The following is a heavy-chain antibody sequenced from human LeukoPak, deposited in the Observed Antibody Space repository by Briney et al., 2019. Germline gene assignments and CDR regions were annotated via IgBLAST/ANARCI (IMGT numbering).Heavy chain of an antibody. CDR3: ARSFFDFSSGYSPYWYLDV. J-gene: IGHJ2*01. D-gene: IGHD3-3*01. V-gene: IGHV4-59*08. CDR1: GGSMTSYY. Sequence: SETLSLTCTVSGGSMTSYYWSWIRQTPGKGLEWIGNIDDSGSTYYNPSLRSRITISVDMAKKQSSLKVTYMTAADTAVYYCARSFFDFSSGYSPYWYLDVWGRGSLVAVSS. CDR2: IDDSGST.